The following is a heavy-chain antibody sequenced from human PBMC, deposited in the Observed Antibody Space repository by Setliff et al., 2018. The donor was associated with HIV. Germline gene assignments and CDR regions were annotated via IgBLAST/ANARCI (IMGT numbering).Heavy chain of an antibody. CDR3: GRDVHDAAADN. CDR1: GFTLSDYY. Sequence: GGSLRLSCAVSGFTLSDYYMDWVRQAPGKGLEWVGRIGRDGTVANYADSVKGRFTISRDNARNTLFLQMNSLGVEDTALYYCGRDVHDAAADNWGRGTLVTVSS. J-gene: IGHJ4*02. CDR2: IGRDGTVA. D-gene: IGHD6-13*01. V-gene: IGHV3-74*01.